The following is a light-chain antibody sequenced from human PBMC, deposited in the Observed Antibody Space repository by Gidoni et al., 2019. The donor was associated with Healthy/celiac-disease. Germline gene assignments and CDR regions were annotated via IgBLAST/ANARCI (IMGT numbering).Light chain of an antibody. J-gene: IGKJ2*01. Sequence: DIQMTQYPSSLSASVGDRVTITCRASQGISNYLAWYQQNPGKVPKLLIYAASTLQSGVPSRFSFSGSGTGFTLTIGSLQPEVVATYYCQTYNSAPYTFGQGPELEIK. V-gene: IGKV1-27*01. CDR2: AAS. CDR1: QGISNY. CDR3: QTYNSAPYT.